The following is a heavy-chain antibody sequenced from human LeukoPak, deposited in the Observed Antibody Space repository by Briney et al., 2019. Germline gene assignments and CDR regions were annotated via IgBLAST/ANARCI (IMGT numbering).Heavy chain of an antibody. CDR2: IRSKAFGGTT. CDR3: TRVYCSGGSCYVPGAFDI. Sequence: GGSLRLSCTASGFTFGDYAMSWFRQAPGKGLGWLGFIRSKAFGGTTEYAASVKGRFTISRDDSKSIAYLQMNSLKTEDTAVYYCTRVYCSGGSCYVPGAFDIWGQGTMVTVSS. D-gene: IGHD2-15*01. J-gene: IGHJ3*02. CDR1: GFTFGDYA. V-gene: IGHV3-49*03.